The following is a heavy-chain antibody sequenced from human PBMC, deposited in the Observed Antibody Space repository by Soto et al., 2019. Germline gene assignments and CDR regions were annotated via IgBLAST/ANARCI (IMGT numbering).Heavy chain of an antibody. D-gene: IGHD6-19*01. CDR2: INAGNGNT. J-gene: IGHJ4*02. Sequence: QVQLVQSGAEVKKPGASVKVSCKASGYTFTSYAMHWVRQAPGQRLEWMGWINAGNGNTKYSQKFQGRVTITRDTSASTAYMELSSLRSEDTAVYYCAREGGAVAGWEIDYWGQGTLVTVSS. CDR3: AREGGAVAGWEIDY. V-gene: IGHV1-3*01. CDR1: GYTFTSYA.